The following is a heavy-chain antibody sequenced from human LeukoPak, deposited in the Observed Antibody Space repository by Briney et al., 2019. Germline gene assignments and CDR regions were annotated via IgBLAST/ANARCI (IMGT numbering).Heavy chain of an antibody. Sequence: ASETLSLTCTVSGGSISSYYWSWIRQPPGKGLEWIGYIYYSGSTNYNPSLKSRVTISVDTSKNQFSLKLSSVTAADTAVYYCARVYCSSTSCYQSSPFDYWGQGTLVTVSS. J-gene: IGHJ4*02. D-gene: IGHD2-2*01. V-gene: IGHV4-59*01. CDR1: GGSISSYY. CDR3: ARVYCSSTSCYQSSPFDY. CDR2: IYYSGST.